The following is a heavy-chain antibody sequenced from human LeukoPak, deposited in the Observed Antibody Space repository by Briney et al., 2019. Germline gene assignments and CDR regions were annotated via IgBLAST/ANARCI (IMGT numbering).Heavy chain of an antibody. D-gene: IGHD2-2*01. J-gene: IGHJ6*02. Sequence: PSETLSLTCAVYGGSFSGYYWSWIRQPPGKGLEWIGEINHSGSTNYNPSLKSRVTISVDTSKNQFSLKLSSVTAADTAVYYCAREREGYHYGMDVWGQGTTVTVSS. CDR3: AREREGYHYGMDV. V-gene: IGHV4-34*01. CDR2: INHSGST. CDR1: GGSFSGYY.